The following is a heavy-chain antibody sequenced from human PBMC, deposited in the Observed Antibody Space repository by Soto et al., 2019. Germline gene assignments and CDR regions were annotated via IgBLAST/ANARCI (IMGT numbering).Heavy chain of an antibody. J-gene: IGHJ4*02. V-gene: IGHV1-69*13. Sequence: AASVKVSCKASGGTFSSYAISWVRQAPGQGLEWMGGIIPIFGTANYAQKFQGRVTITADESTSTAYMELSSLRSEDTAVYYCARANYYDSSGYYDYWGQGTLVTVSS. CDR3: ARANYYDSSGYYDY. CDR1: GGTFSSYA. D-gene: IGHD3-22*01. CDR2: IIPIFGTA.